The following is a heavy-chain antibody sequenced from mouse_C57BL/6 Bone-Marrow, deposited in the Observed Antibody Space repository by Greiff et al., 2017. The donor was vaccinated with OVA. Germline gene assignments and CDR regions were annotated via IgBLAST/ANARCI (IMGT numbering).Heavy chain of an antibody. Sequence: QVQLQQPGAELVKPGASVKLSCKASGYTFTSYWMHWVKQRPGQGLEWIGMIHPNSGSTNYNEKFKSKATLTVDKSSSTAYMQLSSLTSEDSAVYYCGYDGYYLRFAYWGQGTLVTVSA. CDR2: IHPNSGST. V-gene: IGHV1-64*01. CDR3: GYDGYYLRFAY. D-gene: IGHD2-3*01. CDR1: GYTFTSYW. J-gene: IGHJ3*01.